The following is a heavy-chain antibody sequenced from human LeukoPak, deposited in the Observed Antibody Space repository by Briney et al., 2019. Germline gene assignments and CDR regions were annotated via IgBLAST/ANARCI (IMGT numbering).Heavy chain of an antibody. CDR1: GGSFSSGDYY. V-gene: IGHV4-30-4*01. Sequence: PSETLSLTCTVSGGSFSSGDYYWSWIRQPPGKGLEWIGYIYYSGSTYYSPSLRSRVTISVDTSRNQFSLKLSSVTAADTAVYYCARDYYDSSGYYYVDYWGQGTLVTVSS. J-gene: IGHJ4*02. CDR3: ARDYYDSSGYYYVDY. D-gene: IGHD3-22*01. CDR2: IYYSGST.